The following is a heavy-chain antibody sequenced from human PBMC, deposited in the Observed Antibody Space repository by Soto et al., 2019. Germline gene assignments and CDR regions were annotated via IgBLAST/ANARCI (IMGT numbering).Heavy chain of an antibody. CDR3: AKTMSRSGGYGLNRLAP. Sequence: EVHLLESGGNLVQPGMSLRLSCAASGFIFSDYAMTWVRQAPGKGLEWVSTISGTRGRHRNTFYTASVKGRFTVTRDNSKNTLFLEMNSLRVEDTDVYYCAKTMSRSGGYGLNRLAPWGQGTLVTVSS. J-gene: IGHJ5*02. CDR2: ISGTRGRHRNT. CDR1: GFIFSDYA. D-gene: IGHD6-25*01. V-gene: IGHV3-23*01.